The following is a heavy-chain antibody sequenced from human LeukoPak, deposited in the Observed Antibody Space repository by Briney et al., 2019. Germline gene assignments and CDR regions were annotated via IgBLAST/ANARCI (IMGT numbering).Heavy chain of an antibody. CDR3: TRGDITHFDY. D-gene: IGHD2-15*01. CDR2: IRSKVYSYAT. V-gene: IGHV3-73*01. CDR1: GFTFCDSA. J-gene: IGHJ4*02. Sequence: GGSLRLSCAASGFTFCDSAMHWVRQASGKGLEWVGRIRSKVYSYATLYAASVKGRFTISRDDSKNTAYLQLNSLKTEDTAVYYCTRGDITHFDYWGQGNLVTVSS.